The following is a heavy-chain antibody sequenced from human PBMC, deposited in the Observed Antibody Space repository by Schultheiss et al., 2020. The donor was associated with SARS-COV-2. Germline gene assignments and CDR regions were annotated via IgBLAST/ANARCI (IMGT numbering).Heavy chain of an antibody. Sequence: SETLSLTCNVSGGSFSSYYWSWIRQPPGMGLEWIGCFYYSGSTNYNPSLKSRVTISVDMSKNQFSLKLSSVTAADTAVYYCARSSGWGHYFDYWGQGTLVTVSS. V-gene: IGHV4-59*01. J-gene: IGHJ4*02. CDR2: FYYSGST. CDR1: GGSFSSYY. D-gene: IGHD6-19*01. CDR3: ARSSGWGHYFDY.